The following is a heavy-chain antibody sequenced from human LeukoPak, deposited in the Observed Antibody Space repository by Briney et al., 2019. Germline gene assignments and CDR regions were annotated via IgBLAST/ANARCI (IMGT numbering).Heavy chain of an antibody. D-gene: IGHD2-8*01. Sequence: GGSLRLSCTASGFIVTNNYINWVRQAPGKGLEWVSLVYSGGSTYYADSVKGRFTISRDNSKNMVYLQMNSLRAEDTAMYYCARDPPAVLMDTYGWGKGTLVTVSS. CDR3: ARDPPAVLMDTYG. J-gene: IGHJ4*02. CDR2: VYSGGST. CDR1: GFIVTNNY. V-gene: IGHV3-66*01.